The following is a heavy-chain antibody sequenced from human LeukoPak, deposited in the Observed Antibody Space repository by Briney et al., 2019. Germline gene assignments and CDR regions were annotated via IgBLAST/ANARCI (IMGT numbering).Heavy chain of an antibody. V-gene: IGHV3-21*01. CDR2: ISSSSSYI. CDR1: GFTFSSYS. CDR3: ARERGIRSVDY. Sequence: GGSLRLSCAASGFTFSSYSMNWVRQAPGKGLEWVSSISSSSSYIYYADSVKGRFTISRDNAKNLLYLQMNSLRAEDTAVYYCARERGIRSVDYWGQGTLVTVSS. D-gene: IGHD4-17*01. J-gene: IGHJ4*02.